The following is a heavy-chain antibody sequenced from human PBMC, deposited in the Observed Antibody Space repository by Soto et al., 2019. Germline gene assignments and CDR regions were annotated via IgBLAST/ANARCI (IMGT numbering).Heavy chain of an antibody. CDR2: IYWDDDK. V-gene: IGHV2-5*02. CDR1: GFSLSTSGVG. J-gene: IGHJ6*02. CDR3: AHTSIVVVPAAIPPAYYYYGMDV. D-gene: IGHD2-2*01. Sequence: SGHTPVNPTQTLTMTCTFSGFSLSTSGVGVGCIHQTPGNALEWLALIYWDDDKRYSPSLKSRLTITKDTPKNQVVLTMTNMDPVDTATYYCAHTSIVVVPAAIPPAYYYYGMDVWGQGTTGTVSS.